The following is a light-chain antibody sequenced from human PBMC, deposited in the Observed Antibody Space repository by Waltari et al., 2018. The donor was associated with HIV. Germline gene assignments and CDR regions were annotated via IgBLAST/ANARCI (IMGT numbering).Light chain of an antibody. CDR1: QSVSSSY. J-gene: IGKJ4*01. CDR3: QQYGSSPLT. CDR2: AAC. V-gene: IGKV3-20*01. Sequence: EIVLTQSPGTLSLSPGESATLSCRASQSVSSSYLAWYQQKPGQAPRLLIYAACSRATDIPDRFSGSGSGTDFTITISRLEPEDFAVYYWQQYGSSPLTFGGGTKVES.